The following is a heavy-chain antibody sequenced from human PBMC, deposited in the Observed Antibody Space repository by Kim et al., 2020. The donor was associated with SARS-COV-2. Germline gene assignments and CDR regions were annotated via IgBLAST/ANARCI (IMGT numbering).Heavy chain of an antibody. CDR3: ARHGVQQLVSDYYYGMDV. J-gene: IGHJ6*02. D-gene: IGHD6-13*01. V-gene: IGHV4-39*01. Sequence: LKSRITISVDTSKNQFSLKRSSVTAADTAVYYCARHGVQQLVSDYYYGMDVWGQGTTVTVSS.